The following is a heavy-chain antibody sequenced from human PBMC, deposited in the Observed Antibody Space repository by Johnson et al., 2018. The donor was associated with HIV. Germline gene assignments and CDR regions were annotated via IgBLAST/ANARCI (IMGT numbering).Heavy chain of an antibody. CDR1: GFTFTNFW. V-gene: IGHV3-7*02. J-gene: IGHJ3*02. D-gene: IGHD6-13*01. CDR2: IKQDGSEK. CDR3: AKYRQQLVRSAFDI. Sequence: VQVVESGGGLVQPGGSLRLSCAASGFTFTNFWMSWVRQAPGKGLEWVADIKQDGSEKYYLDPVKGRFTISRDNSNNTLYLQMNSLRADDTAVYYCAKYRQQLVRSAFDIWGQGTMVTVSS.